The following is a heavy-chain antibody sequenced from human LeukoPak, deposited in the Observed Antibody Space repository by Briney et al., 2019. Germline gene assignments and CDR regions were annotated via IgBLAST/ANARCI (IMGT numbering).Heavy chain of an antibody. CDR1: GFIFSTYA. Sequence: GGSLRLSCEPSGFIFSTYAMSWVRQAPGKGLEWVSVIYSGGGTYYADSVKDRFTISRDNSKNTLYLQMDSLRAEDTAVYYCARDSSGPRDWGQGTLVTVSS. CDR3: ARDSSGPRD. V-gene: IGHV3-66*01. CDR2: IYSGGGT. J-gene: IGHJ4*02. D-gene: IGHD3-10*01.